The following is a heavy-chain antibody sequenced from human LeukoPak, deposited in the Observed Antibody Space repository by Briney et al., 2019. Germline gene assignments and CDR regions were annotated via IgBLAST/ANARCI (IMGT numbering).Heavy chain of an antibody. V-gene: IGHV1-18*01. CDR2: ISAYNGNT. J-gene: IGHJ3*02. CDR3: ATCSGGSCYPDAFDI. D-gene: IGHD2-15*01. Sequence: GASVTVSSKASGYTFTNYGISWVRQAPGQGLEWMGWISAYNGNTNYAQKLQGRVTMTTDTSTSTAYMELRSLRSDDTDVYYCATCSGGSCYPDAFDIWGQGTMVTVSS. CDR1: GYTFTNYG.